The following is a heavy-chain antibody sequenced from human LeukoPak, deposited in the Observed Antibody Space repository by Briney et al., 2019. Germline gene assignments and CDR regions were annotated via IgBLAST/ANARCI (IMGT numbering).Heavy chain of an antibody. CDR3: ARLGAVSDAFDI. J-gene: IGHJ3*02. V-gene: IGHV4-59*08. CDR2: VYHSGST. D-gene: IGHD3-16*01. Sequence: SETLSLTCTVSGGSISTYYWSWIRQPPGKGLEWLGYVYHSGSTNYNPSLKSRVTISVDTSKKQFSLKVTPVTAADTAVYYCARLGAVSDAFDIWGQGTMVTVSS. CDR1: GGSISTYY.